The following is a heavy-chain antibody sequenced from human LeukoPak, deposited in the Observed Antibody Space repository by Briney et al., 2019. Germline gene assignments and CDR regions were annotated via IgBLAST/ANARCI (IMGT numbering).Heavy chain of an antibody. Sequence: GGSLRLSCAVSGINFRGYWMAWVRQAPGKGLEWVANMKQDGSEKYYVDSVKGRFTISRDNAKNSLYLEMNSLRVEDTAVYYCARDLGHTGYDLYDYWGQGTLVAVSS. J-gene: IGHJ4*02. CDR3: ARDLGHTGYDLYDY. CDR1: GINFRGYW. V-gene: IGHV3-7*01. D-gene: IGHD5-12*01. CDR2: MKQDGSEK.